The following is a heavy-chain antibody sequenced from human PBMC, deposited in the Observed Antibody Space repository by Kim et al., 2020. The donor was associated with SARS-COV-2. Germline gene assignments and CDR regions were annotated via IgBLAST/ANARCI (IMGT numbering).Heavy chain of an antibody. Sequence: SVKVSCKASGGTFSSYAISWVRQAPGQGLEWMGGIIPIFGTANYAQKFQGRVTITADESTSTAYMELSSLRSEDTAVYYCARGPPYVWGSRAAYGMDVWGQGTTVTVSS. CDR1: GGTFSSYA. J-gene: IGHJ6*02. CDR2: IIPIFGTA. CDR3: ARGPPYVWGSRAAYGMDV. V-gene: IGHV1-69*13. D-gene: IGHD3-16*01.